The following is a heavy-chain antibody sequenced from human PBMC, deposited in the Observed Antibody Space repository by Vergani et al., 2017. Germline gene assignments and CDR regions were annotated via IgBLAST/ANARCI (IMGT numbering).Heavy chain of an antibody. Sequence: LQLQESGPGLVKPSETLSLTCTVSGGSISSSSYYWGWIRQPPGKGLEWVANIKQDGSEKYYVDSVKGRFTISRDNAKNSLYLQMNSLRAEDTAVYYCASYYDSSGPPASLSSTWYFDLWGRGTLVTVSS. CDR2: IKQDGSEK. CDR1: GGSISSSSYY. V-gene: IGHV3-7*03. D-gene: IGHD3-22*01. J-gene: IGHJ2*01. CDR3: ASYYDSSGPPASLSSTWYFDL.